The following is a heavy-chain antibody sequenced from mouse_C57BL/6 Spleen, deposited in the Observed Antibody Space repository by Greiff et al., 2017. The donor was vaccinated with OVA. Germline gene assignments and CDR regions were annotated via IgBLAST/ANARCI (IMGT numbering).Heavy chain of an antibody. CDR1: GYTFTDYN. D-gene: IGHD1-1*01. V-gene: IGHV1-18*01. Sequence: VQLKQSGPELVKPGASVKIPCKASGYTFTDYNMDWVKQSHGKSLEWIGDINPNNGGTIYNQKFKGKATLTVDKSSSTAYMELRSLTSEDTAVYYCARSRYYGSSRYFDVWGTGTTVTVSS. CDR3: ARSRYYGSSRYFDV. CDR2: INPNNGGT. J-gene: IGHJ1*03.